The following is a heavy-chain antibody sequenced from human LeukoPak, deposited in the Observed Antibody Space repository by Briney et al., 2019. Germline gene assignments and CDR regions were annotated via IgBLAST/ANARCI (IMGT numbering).Heavy chain of an antibody. CDR2: SSAYNGNT. V-gene: IGHV1-18*01. Sequence: ASVKVSCKASGYTFTSYGISWVRQAPGQGLEWMGWSSAYNGNTNYAQKLQGRVTMTTDTSTSTAYMELRSLRSDDTAVYYCARGVFDIVVVPAASPFDYWGQGTLVTVSS. CDR3: ARGVFDIVVVPAASPFDY. J-gene: IGHJ4*02. CDR1: GYTFTSYG. D-gene: IGHD2-2*01.